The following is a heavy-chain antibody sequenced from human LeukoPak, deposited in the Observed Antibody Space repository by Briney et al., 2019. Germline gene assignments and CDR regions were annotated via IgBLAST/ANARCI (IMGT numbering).Heavy chain of an antibody. J-gene: IGHJ4*02. CDR3: AKDSSGWYHYFDY. CDR1: GFTVSSNN. Sequence: GGSLRLSCAASGFTVSSNNMNWVRQSPGKGLEWVSVIYSGGSTYYADSVKGRFTISRDNSKNTLYLQMNSLRAEDTAVYYCAKDSSGWYHYFDYWGQGTLVTVSS. V-gene: IGHV3-53*01. D-gene: IGHD6-19*01. CDR2: IYSGGST.